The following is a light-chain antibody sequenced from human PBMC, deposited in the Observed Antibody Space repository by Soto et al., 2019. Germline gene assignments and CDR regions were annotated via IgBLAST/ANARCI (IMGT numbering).Light chain of an antibody. V-gene: IGLV2-14*01. CDR2: DVS. CDR3: SSYTSSSTRV. Sequence: QSALTQPASVSGSPGQSITISCPGTSSDVGGYNYVSLYQQHPGKAPKLMIYDVSNRPSGVSNRFSGSKSGNTASLTISGLQAEDEADYYCSSYTSSSTRVFGTGTKVTVL. CDR1: SSDVGGYNY. J-gene: IGLJ1*01.